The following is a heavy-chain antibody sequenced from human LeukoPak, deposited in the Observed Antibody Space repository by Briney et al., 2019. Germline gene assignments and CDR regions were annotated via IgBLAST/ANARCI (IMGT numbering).Heavy chain of an antibody. CDR3: ARGASLPLYYDSSGYYQLPDY. Sequence: ASVKVSCKASGYTFTSYGISWVRQAPGQGLEWMGWISAYNGNTNYAQKLQGRVTMTTDTSTSTAYMELRSLRSDDTAVYYCARGASLPLYYDSSGYYQLPDYWAREPWSPSPQ. D-gene: IGHD3-22*01. V-gene: IGHV1-18*01. CDR1: GYTFTSYG. J-gene: IGHJ4*02. CDR2: ISAYNGNT.